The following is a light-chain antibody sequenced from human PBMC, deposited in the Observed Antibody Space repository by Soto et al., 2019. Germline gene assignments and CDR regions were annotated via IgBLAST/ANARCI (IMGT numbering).Light chain of an antibody. Sequence: QSVMTQPPSVSAAPGQKVTISCSGSSSNIGGNSVSWYQQLPGTAPKLLIYDDNKRPSGIPDRFSGSKSGTSATLGITGFQTGDEADYYCGSWDSSLRACVFGTGTKLTVL. V-gene: IGLV1-51*01. CDR2: DDN. J-gene: IGLJ1*01. CDR1: SSNIGGNS. CDR3: GSWDSSLRACV.